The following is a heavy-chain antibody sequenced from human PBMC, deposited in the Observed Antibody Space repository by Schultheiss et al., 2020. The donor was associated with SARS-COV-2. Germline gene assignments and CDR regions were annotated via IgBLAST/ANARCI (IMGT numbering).Heavy chain of an antibody. CDR2: IGTAGDP. CDR3: ARECGGGNCDY. Sequence: GGSLRLSCAASGFTFSSYDMHWVRQATGKGLEWVSAIGTAGDPYYPGSVKGRFTISRDNSKNTLYLQMNSLRAEDTAVYYCARECGGGNCDYWGQGTLVTVSS. D-gene: IGHD2-21*01. CDR1: GFTFSSYD. J-gene: IGHJ4*02. V-gene: IGHV3-13*05.